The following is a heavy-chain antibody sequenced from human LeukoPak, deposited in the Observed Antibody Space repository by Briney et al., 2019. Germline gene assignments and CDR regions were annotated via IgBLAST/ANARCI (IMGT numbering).Heavy chain of an antibody. CDR3: ARGLPRGYCSGGSCYHWFDP. CDR1: GGSISSYY. V-gene: IGHV4-59*12. Sequence: SETLSLTCTVSGGSISSYYWSWLRQPPGKGLEWIGYIYYSGSTNYNPSLKSRVTMSVDTSKNQFSLRLNSVTAADAAVYYCARGLPRGYCSGGSCYHWFDPWGQGTLVTVSS. J-gene: IGHJ5*02. D-gene: IGHD2-15*01. CDR2: IYYSGST.